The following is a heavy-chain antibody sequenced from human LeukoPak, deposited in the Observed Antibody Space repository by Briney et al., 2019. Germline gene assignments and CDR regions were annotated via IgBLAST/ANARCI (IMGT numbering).Heavy chain of an antibody. CDR3: ASTTMVRGVISYFDS. CDR1: GYSFTTYW. V-gene: IGHV5-51*01. J-gene: IGHJ4*02. Sequence: GESLKISCKGSGYSFTTYWIGWVRQMPGKGLEWMGIIYPGDSATRYSPSFQGQVTISADKSISTAYLQWCSLKASDTAMYYCASTTMVRGVISYFDSWGQGTVVTVSS. D-gene: IGHD3-10*01. CDR2: IYPGDSAT.